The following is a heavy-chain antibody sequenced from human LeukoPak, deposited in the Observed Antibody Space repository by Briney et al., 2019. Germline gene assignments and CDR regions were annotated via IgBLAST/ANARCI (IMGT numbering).Heavy chain of an antibody. J-gene: IGHJ3*02. CDR2: IYTSGST. D-gene: IGHD3-22*01. V-gene: IGHV4-61*02. CDR3: ARYSDSSGTLALDAFDI. Sequence: SETLSLTCTVSGGSISSGSYYWSWIRQPAGKGLEWIGRIYTSGSTNYNPSLKSRVTISVDTSKNQFSLRLSSVTAADTAVYYCARYSDSSGTLALDAFDIWGQGTMVTVSS. CDR1: GGSISSGSYY.